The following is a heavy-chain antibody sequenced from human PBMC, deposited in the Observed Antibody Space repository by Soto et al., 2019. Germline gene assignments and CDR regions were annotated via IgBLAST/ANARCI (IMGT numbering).Heavy chain of an antibody. Sequence: GGSLRLSCAASGFTFSNYAMNWVRQAPGKGLEWVSGISGSALNTYYADSVEGRFAIFRDNSKNTVYLQMDSPRAEDTAVYYCAKSGYYDSSGNFDSWGRGTLVTVSS. V-gene: IGHV3-23*01. D-gene: IGHD3-22*01. J-gene: IGHJ4*02. CDR1: GFTFSNYA. CDR2: ISGSALNT. CDR3: AKSGYYDSSGNFDS.